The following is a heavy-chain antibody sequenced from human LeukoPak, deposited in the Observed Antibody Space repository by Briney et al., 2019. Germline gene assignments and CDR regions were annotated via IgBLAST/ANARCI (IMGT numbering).Heavy chain of an antibody. CDR1: GFTISGYS. V-gene: IGHV3-7*01. D-gene: IGHD7-27*01. J-gene: IGHJ3*02. CDR2: IKQDGNEK. CDR3: ARSNLGAFDI. Sequence: GGSLRLSCAASGFTISGYSMNWVRQAPGKGLEWVANIKQDGNEKYYVDSVKGRFTISRDNTKNSLFLQMNSLRAEDTAVYYCARSNLGAFDIWGQGTVVTVSS.